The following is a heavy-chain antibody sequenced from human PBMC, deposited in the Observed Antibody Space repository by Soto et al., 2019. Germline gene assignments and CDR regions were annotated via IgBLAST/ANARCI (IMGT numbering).Heavy chain of an antibody. V-gene: IGHV4-59*01. J-gene: IGHJ6*02. CDR1: GGSISSYY. Sequence: PSETLSLTCPVSGGSISSYYWSWIRQPPGKGLEWSGYIYYSGRTHYNPSLKSRVTISADTPKNQFSLKLSSVTAADTAVYYCARYPLLITHDTYYHYRKDVWGQGPTVTVSS. CDR3: ARYPLLITHDTYYHYRKDV. CDR2: IYYSGRT. D-gene: IGHD1-26*01.